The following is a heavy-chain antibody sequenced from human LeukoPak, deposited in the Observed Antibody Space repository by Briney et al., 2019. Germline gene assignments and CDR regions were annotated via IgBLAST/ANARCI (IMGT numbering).Heavy chain of an antibody. V-gene: IGHV4-39*01. CDR1: GASIITTNYY. CDR3: ARNLGQTWGTVTTDLWYFDH. CDR2: ISYSGNA. D-gene: IGHD4-11*01. J-gene: IGHJ4*02. Sequence: SETLSLTCTVSGASIITTNYYRGWIRQPPGKGLEWIGSISYSGNAYYNPSLRSRLSISMDASKNQFSLKVRSVTAADTAVYYCARNLGQTWGTVTTDLWYFDHWGQGTLVPVSS.